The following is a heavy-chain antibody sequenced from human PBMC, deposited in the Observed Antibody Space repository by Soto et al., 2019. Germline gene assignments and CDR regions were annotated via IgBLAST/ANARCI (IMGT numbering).Heavy chain of an antibody. V-gene: IGHV3-30*18. D-gene: IGHD1-7*01. Sequence: PGRSRRLSGASAAFTFSSHGIPWVRQAPGKGLEWVAVISYDGSNKYYADSVKGRFTISRGNSKNTLYLKMNSLRAEDTAVYYCAKGPTGLITRTTPAFDIWGQGTMATV. CDR2: ISYDGSNK. J-gene: IGHJ3*02. CDR1: AFTFSSHG. CDR3: AKGPTGLITRTTPAFDI.